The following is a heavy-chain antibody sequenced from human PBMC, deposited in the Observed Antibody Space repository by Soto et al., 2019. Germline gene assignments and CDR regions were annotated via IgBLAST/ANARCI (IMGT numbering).Heavy chain of an antibody. Sequence: GASVKVSCKASGGTFSSYAISWVRQAPGQGLEWMGGIIPIFGTANYAQKFQGRVTITADESTSTAYMELSSLRSEDTAVYYCARDLGDFEAEVGSFSNSYSGWDFGAKGTPV. CDR1: GGTFSSYA. V-gene: IGHV1-69*13. D-gene: IGHD3-16*01. CDR2: IIPIFGTA. CDR3: ARDLGDFEAEVGSFSNSYSGWDF. J-gene: IGHJ6*04.